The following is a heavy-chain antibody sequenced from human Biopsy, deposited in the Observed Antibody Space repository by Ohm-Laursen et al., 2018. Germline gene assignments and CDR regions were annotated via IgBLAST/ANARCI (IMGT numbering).Heavy chain of an antibody. Sequence: SETLSLTCAVSGYSVTNDYYWGWIRQPPGKGLEWIGNIYYDGITYYNPSLKSRVAMSVDTSKNQFSLRLTSVTAADTAGYYCARVAGGYAYYYGMDVWGQGTTVIVSS. D-gene: IGHD5-12*01. J-gene: IGHJ6*02. CDR1: GYSVTNDYY. CDR2: IYYDGIT. V-gene: IGHV4-38-2*01. CDR3: ARVAGGYAYYYGMDV.